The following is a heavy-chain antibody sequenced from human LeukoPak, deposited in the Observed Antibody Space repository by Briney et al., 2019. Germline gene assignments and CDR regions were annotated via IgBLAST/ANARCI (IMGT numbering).Heavy chain of an antibody. CDR1: GGSVSSSSYY. V-gene: IGHV4-39*07. CDR2: IYYSGST. CDR3: ARAATAESIFGVVIIYYYFDY. J-gene: IGHJ4*02. D-gene: IGHD3-3*01. Sequence: SETLSLTCTVFGGSVSSSSYYWGWIRQPPGKGLEWIGSIYYSGSTYYNPSLKSRVTISVDTSKNQFSLKLSSVTAADTAVYYCARAATAESIFGVVIIYYYFDYWGQGTLVTVSS.